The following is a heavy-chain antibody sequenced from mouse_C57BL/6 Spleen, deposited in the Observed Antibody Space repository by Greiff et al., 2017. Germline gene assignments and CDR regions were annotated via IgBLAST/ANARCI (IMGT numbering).Heavy chain of an antibody. Sequence: VQLQQSGAELARPGASVKMSCKASGYTFTSYTMHWVKQRPGQGLEWIGYINPSSGYTKYNQKFKDKATLTADKSSSTAYMQLSSLTSEDSAVYYCARSSARAVDYWGQGTSGTVSS. D-gene: IGHD3-1*01. CDR2: INPSSGYT. CDR1: GYTFTSYT. V-gene: IGHV1-4*01. CDR3: ARSSARAVDY. J-gene: IGHJ4*01.